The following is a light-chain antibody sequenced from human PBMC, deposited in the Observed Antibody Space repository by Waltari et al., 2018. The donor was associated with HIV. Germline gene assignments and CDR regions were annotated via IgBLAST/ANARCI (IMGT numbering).Light chain of an antibody. V-gene: IGLV2-11*01. CDR2: DVN. J-gene: IGLJ1*01. Sequence: QSALTQPHPVSVSPGQSLTIPCTGTTTYVDTLVSWYQQHPVKAPKVIIFDVNNPPSGVPDRFSGSKTGNTASLTISGLQAENEADYYCCSHASNFIFVFGTGTKVTVL. CDR1: TTYVDTL. CDR3: CSHASNFIFV.